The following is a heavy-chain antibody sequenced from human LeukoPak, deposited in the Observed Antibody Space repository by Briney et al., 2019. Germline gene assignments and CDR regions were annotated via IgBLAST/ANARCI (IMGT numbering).Heavy chain of an antibody. CDR3: ARGRSAYYDFWSAGRHYGYMDV. CDR1: GGSFSGYS. V-gene: IGHV4-34*01. CDR2: INNSGST. J-gene: IGHJ6*03. D-gene: IGHD3-3*01. Sequence: SETLSLTCAVYGGSFSGYSWRCIRQTPAKGLEWIVEINNSGSTNYNPSLKSRVTISVDTSKNQFSLKLSSVTAADTAVYYCARGRSAYYDFWSAGRHYGYMDVWGKGTTVTVSS.